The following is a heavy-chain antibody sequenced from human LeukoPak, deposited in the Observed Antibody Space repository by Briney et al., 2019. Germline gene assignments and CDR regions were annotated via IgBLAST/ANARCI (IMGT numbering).Heavy chain of an antibody. CDR2: ISGGGGET. CDR3: ARSGYYDFWSGYSNFDY. CDR1: GFTFSNNA. V-gene: IGHV3-23*01. J-gene: IGHJ4*02. Sequence: AGSLRLSCAASGFTFSNNAMHWVRQAPGKGLEWVSSISGGGGETYYLDPVKGRLLISRENSKNTLYLQMNSLRAEDTAVYYCARSGYYDFWSGYSNFDYWGQGTLVTVSS. D-gene: IGHD3-3*01.